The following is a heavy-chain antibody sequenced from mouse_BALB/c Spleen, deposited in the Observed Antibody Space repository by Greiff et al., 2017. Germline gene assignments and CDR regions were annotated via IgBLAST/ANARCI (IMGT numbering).Heavy chain of an antibody. CDR3: ARIYYGYDGTAYYAMDY. CDR2: IWAGGST. Sequence: VKLMESGPGLVAPSQSLSITCTVSGFSLTSYGVHWVRQPPGKGLEWLGVIWAGGSTNYNSALMSRLSISKDNSKSQVFLKMNSLQTDDTAMYYCARIYYGYDGTAYYAMDYWGQGTSVTVSS. CDR1: GFSLTSYG. V-gene: IGHV2-9*02. J-gene: IGHJ4*01. D-gene: IGHD2-2*01.